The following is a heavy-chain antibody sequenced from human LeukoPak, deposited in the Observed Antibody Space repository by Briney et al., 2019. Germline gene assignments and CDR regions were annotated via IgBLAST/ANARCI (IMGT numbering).Heavy chain of an antibody. V-gene: IGHV1-2*02. CDR1: GGAFSSYA. D-gene: IGHD3-9*01. CDR2: INPNSGGT. J-gene: IGHJ4*02. Sequence: GASVKVSCKASGGAFSSYAISWVRQAPGQGLEWMGWINPNSGGTNYAQKFQGRVTMTRDTSISTAYMELSRLRSDDTAVYYCARDHNDILTGYSPPSKIPFDYWGQGTLVTVSS. CDR3: ARDHNDILTGYSPPSKIPFDY.